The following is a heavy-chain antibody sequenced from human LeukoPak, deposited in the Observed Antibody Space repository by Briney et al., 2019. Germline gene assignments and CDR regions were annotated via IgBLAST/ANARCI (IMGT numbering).Heavy chain of an antibody. CDR3: AELGITMIGGV. J-gene: IGHJ6*04. Sequence: GTLSLSCAASGFTISSYAMSWVRQAPGQGLEWVSYISSSGSTIYYADSVKGRFTTSRDNAKNSLYLQMNGLRAEDRAVYYWAELGITMIGGVWGKGTTVTISS. V-gene: IGHV3-48*03. D-gene: IGHD3-10*02. CDR2: ISSSGSTI. CDR1: GFTISSYA.